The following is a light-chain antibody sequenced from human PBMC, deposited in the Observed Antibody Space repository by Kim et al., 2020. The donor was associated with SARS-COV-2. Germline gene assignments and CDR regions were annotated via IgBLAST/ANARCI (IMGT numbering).Light chain of an antibody. CDR2: QDS. J-gene: IGLJ2*01. CDR1: KLGDKY. V-gene: IGLV3-1*01. CDR3: QAWDSSTGV. Sequence: SSELTQPPSVSVSPGQTASITCSGDKLGDKYACWYQQKPGQSPELVIYQDSKRPSGIPERFSGSNSGNTATLTISGTQAMDEADYYCQAWDSSTGVFGGG.